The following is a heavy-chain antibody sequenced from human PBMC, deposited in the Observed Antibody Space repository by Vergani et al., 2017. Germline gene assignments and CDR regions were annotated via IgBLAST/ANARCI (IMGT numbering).Heavy chain of an antibody. V-gene: IGHV6-1*01. J-gene: IGHJ6*03. D-gene: IGHD2-2*01. Sequence: QVQLQQSGPGLVKPSQTLPLTCAISGDSVSSNSAAWNWIRQSPSRGLEWLGRTYYRSKWYNDYAVSVKSRITINPDTSKHQFSLQLNSVTPEDTAVYYCAREVVVVPAAIKYYYYYMDVWGKGTTVTVSS. CDR1: GDSVSSNSAA. CDR2: TYYRSKWYN. CDR3: AREVVVVPAAIKYYYYYMDV.